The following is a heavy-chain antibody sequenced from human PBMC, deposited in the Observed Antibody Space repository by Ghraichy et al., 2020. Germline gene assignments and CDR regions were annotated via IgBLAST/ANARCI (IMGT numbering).Heavy chain of an antibody. CDR2: IYYSGST. Sequence: ESLNISCTVSGGSISSYYWSWIRQPPGKGLEWIGYIYYSGSTNYNPSLKSRVTISVDTSKNQFSLKLSSVTAADTAVYYCARRLGGYDPIDAFDIWGQGTMVTVSS. V-gene: IGHV4-59*08. CDR1: GGSISSYY. CDR3: ARRLGGYDPIDAFDI. J-gene: IGHJ3*02. D-gene: IGHD5-12*01.